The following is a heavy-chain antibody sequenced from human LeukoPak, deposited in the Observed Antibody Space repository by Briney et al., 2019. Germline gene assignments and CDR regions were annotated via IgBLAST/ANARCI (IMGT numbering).Heavy chain of an antibody. V-gene: IGHV4-59*08. Sequence: PSETLSLTCTVSGGSISSYYWSWIRQPPGKGLELIGYIHYSGSTNYKPSLKSRVTISVDTSKNQFSLKLSSVTAADTAVYYCARHGSLIAVAENWFDPWGQGTLVTVSS. D-gene: IGHD6-19*01. J-gene: IGHJ5*02. CDR1: GGSISSYY. CDR3: ARHGSLIAVAENWFDP. CDR2: IHYSGST.